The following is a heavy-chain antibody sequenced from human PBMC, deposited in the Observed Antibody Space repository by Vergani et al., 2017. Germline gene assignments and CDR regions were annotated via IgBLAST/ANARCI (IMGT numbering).Heavy chain of an antibody. CDR3: ARAASITGTNYYYYDMDV. J-gene: IGHJ6*03. CDR1: GGSFSGYY. Sequence: QVQLQQWGAGLLKPSETLSLTCAVYGGSFSGYYWSWIRQPPGKGLEWIGEINHSGSTNYNPSLKSRVTISVDTSKNQFSLKLSSVTAADTAVYYCARAASITGTNYYYYDMDVWGKGTTVTVSS. D-gene: IGHD1-20*01. V-gene: IGHV4-34*01. CDR2: INHSGST.